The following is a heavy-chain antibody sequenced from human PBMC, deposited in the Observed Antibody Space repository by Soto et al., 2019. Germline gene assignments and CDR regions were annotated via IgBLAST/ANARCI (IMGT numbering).Heavy chain of an antibody. CDR1: GFTFENYA. Sequence: GGSLRLSCVASGFTFENYAMSWVRQAPGKGLEWVLAISGSGGTTYYSDSVKGRFTISRDNSKNTVYLQMNDLRVEDAAEYFCAKDSWAIFGVPAGEYYAMDVWGQGTTVTVSS. J-gene: IGHJ6*02. CDR3: AKDSWAIFGVPAGEYYAMDV. CDR2: ISGSGGTT. V-gene: IGHV3-23*01. D-gene: IGHD3-3*01.